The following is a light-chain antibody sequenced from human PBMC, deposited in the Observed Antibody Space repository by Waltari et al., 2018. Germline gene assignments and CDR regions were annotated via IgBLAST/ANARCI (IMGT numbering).Light chain of an antibody. Sequence: EIVMTQSPATLSVSPGERATLSCRASQSVSSNLAWYQQKPGQAPRLLIYGASTRATGIQARFSGSGSGTEFTLTISSLQSEDFAVYYCQQYNNWLWTFGQGTKVEIK. CDR3: QQYNNWLWT. V-gene: IGKV3-15*01. CDR1: QSVSSN. CDR2: GAS. J-gene: IGKJ1*01.